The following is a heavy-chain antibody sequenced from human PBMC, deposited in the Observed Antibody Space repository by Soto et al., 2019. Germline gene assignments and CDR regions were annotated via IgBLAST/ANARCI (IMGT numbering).Heavy chain of an antibody. Sequence: QVQLVESGGGVVQPGRSLRVSCAASGFTFSIYAMHWVRQAPGTGLEWVAVISYDGTKTYYADSVKGRFTIARYNSKNTVYLQMNSLRDEDTAVYYCPTERGPRRQGLIDPFDYWGQGTLVTVPP. CDR1: GFTFSIYA. V-gene: IGHV3-30*03. J-gene: IGHJ4*02. D-gene: IGHD1-26*01. CDR2: ISYDGTKT. CDR3: PTERGPRRQGLIDPFDY.